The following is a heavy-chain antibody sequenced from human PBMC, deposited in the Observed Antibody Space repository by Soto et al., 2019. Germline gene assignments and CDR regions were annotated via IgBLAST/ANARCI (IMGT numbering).Heavy chain of an antibody. CDR3: AKEEYGGRSSRFVF. CDR1: GFTFSSYS. D-gene: IGHD3-16*01. J-gene: IGHJ4*02. Sequence: GGSLRLSCAASGFTFSSYSMSWVRQAPGKGLEWVSTFTIGGGRTYYADSVKGRFTISRDNSKNTLYLQMNSLRAEDTAVYYCAKEEYGGRSSRFVFWGTGTLVTVS. V-gene: IGHV3-23*01. CDR2: FTIGGGRT.